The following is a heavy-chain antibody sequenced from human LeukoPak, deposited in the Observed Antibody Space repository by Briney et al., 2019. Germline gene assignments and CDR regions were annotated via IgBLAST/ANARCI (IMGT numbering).Heavy chain of an antibody. V-gene: IGHV4-61*01. J-gene: IGHJ2*01. CDR2: IYYSGST. Sequence: SETLSLTCTVSGGSITSSSYYWSWIRQPPGKGLEWIGYIYYSGSTNYNPSLKSRVIISVDTSKNQFSLKLSSVTAADTAFYYCARVYYSRSYDYWYFDLWGRGTLVTVSS. CDR1: GGSITSSSYY. CDR3: ARVYYSRSYDYWYFDL. D-gene: IGHD6-13*01.